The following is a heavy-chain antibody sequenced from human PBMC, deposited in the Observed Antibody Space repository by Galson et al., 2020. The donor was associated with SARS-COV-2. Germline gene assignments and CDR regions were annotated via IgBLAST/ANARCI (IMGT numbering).Heavy chain of an antibody. D-gene: IGHD2-8*02. Sequence: GGSLRLSCAASGFIFNNHWMTWVRQAPGKGLEWVASIKENGNEVHHVDSVKGQFTTSRDNAKNSLYLQMNSLRAEDTAVYYCVRDLGYCAGGICYSVFDYWGQGTLVTVSS. CDR1: GFIFNNHW. CDR2: IKENGNEV. CDR3: VRDLGYCAGGICYSVFDY. V-gene: IGHV3-7*03. J-gene: IGHJ4*02.